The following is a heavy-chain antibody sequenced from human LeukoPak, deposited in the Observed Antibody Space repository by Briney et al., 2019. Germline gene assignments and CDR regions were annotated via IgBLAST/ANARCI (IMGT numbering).Heavy chain of an antibody. D-gene: IGHD2/OR15-2a*01. Sequence: GASVKVSCKASVYTFTSYYMHWVRQAPGQGLEWMGIINPSGGSTSYAQKFQGRVTMTRDTSTSTVYMELSSLRSDDTAVYYCARAAPFEGYYYYGMDVWGQGTTVTVSS. J-gene: IGHJ6*02. CDR2: INPSGGST. CDR3: ARAAPFEGYYYYGMDV. V-gene: IGHV1-46*01. CDR1: VYTFTSYY.